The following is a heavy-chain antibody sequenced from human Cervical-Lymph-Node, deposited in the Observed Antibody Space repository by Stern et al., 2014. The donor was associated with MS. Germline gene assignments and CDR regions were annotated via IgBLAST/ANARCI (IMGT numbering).Heavy chain of an antibody. J-gene: IGHJ4*02. Sequence: EVQLVQSGGGLAQPGGSLRLSCAASGFTFSSYDMHWVRQATGKGLEWVSAIGTAGDTCYPGSVKGRFTISRENAKNSLYLQMNSLRAGDTAVYYCARAYGGYSYGPYYFDYWGQGTLVTVSS. CDR1: GFTFSSYD. CDR2: IGTAGDT. CDR3: ARAYGGYSYGPYYFDY. V-gene: IGHV3-13*01. D-gene: IGHD5-18*01.